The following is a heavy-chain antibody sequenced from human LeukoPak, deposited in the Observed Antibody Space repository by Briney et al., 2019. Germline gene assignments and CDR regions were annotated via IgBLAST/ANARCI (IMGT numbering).Heavy chain of an antibody. Sequence: PGRSLRLSCAASRFTFSSYGMRWVRQAPGKGLEWVAVISYDGSNKYYADSVKGRFTISRDNSKNTLYLQMNSLRAEDTAVYYCARDSRVATNYYYYGMDVWGQGTTVTVSS. J-gene: IGHJ6*02. CDR1: RFTFSSYG. CDR3: ARDSRVATNYYYYGMDV. CDR2: ISYDGSNK. V-gene: IGHV3-30*03. D-gene: IGHD5-12*01.